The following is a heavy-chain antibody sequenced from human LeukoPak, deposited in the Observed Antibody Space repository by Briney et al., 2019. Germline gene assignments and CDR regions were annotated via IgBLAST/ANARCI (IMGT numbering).Heavy chain of an antibody. Sequence: GGSLRLSCAASGFTFSSYAMSWVRQAPGKGLEWVSLISRGGDVTYYADSVKGRFTISRDSSKNTLYLQMHSLRAEDTAVYYCAARPGEVAVPYDYWGQGTLVTVSS. CDR2: ISRGGDVT. V-gene: IGHV3-23*01. D-gene: IGHD2-15*01. CDR3: AARPGEVAVPYDY. J-gene: IGHJ4*02. CDR1: GFTFSSYA.